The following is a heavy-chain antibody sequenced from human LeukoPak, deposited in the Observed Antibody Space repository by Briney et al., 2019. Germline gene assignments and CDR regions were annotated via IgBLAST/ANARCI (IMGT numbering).Heavy chain of an antibody. Sequence: SETLSLTCTVSGGSISNYWSWIRQPPGKGLEYIGYIYYSGNTNSNPSLNSRVTISVDTSKNQFSLKLSSVTAADTAVYYCARDGPRVGLDCGGDCYYWYFDIWGRGTLVTVSS. J-gene: IGHJ2*01. CDR1: GGSISNY. CDR2: IYYSGNT. CDR3: ARDGPRVGLDCGGDCYYWYFDI. D-gene: IGHD2-21*02. V-gene: IGHV4-59*12.